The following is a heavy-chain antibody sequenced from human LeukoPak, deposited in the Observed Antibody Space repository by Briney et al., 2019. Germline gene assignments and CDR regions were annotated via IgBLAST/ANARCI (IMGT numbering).Heavy chain of an antibody. D-gene: IGHD3-9*01. CDR2: ISGSGGST. J-gene: IGHJ3*02. V-gene: IGHV3-23*01. CDR1: GFTFSSYA. CDR3: ARGGGLYYDILTGYYFSPHAFDI. Sequence: GSLRLSCAASGFTFSSYAMSWVRQAPGKGLEWVSAISGSGGSTYYADSVKGRFTISRDNSKNTLYLQMNSPRAEDTAVYYCARGGGLYYDILTGYYFSPHAFDIWGQGTMVTVSS.